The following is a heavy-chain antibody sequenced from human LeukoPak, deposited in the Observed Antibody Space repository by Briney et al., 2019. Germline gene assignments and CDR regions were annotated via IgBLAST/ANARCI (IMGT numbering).Heavy chain of an antibody. Sequence: GGSLRLSCAASGFTFSSYSMNWDRQAPGKGLEWVSSISSSSSYIYYADSVKGRFTISRDNAKNSLYLQMNSLRAEDTAVYYCAISQGRYCSSTSCYNTFDYWGQGTLVTVSS. CDR2: ISSSSSYI. CDR3: AISQGRYCSSTSCYNTFDY. CDR1: GFTFSSYS. D-gene: IGHD2-2*01. J-gene: IGHJ4*02. V-gene: IGHV3-21*01.